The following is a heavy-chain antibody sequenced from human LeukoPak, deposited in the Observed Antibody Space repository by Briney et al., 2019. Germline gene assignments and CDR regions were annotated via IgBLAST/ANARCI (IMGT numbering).Heavy chain of an antibody. V-gene: IGHV3-15*01. J-gene: IGHJ4*02. CDR2: IKSKADGGAI. Sequence: GGSLRLSCVSSEFTLSHAYMTWVRQAPGKGLEWVGRIKSKADGGAIDYAAPVKGRFTISRDDSENTLYLQMDSLKTEDTAVYYCTTGLMWAFVGNNYWGQGTLVTVSS. D-gene: IGHD2/OR15-2a*01. CDR1: EFTLSHAY. CDR3: TTGLMWAFVGNNY.